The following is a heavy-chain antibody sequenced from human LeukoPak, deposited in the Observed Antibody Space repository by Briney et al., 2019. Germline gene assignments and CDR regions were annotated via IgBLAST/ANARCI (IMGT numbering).Heavy chain of an antibody. V-gene: IGHV3-73*01. CDR3: TRRDVSNPDFDY. CDR1: GFTFSDSA. CDR2: IRSKANNYAT. D-gene: IGHD5-24*01. J-gene: IGHJ4*02. Sequence: AGGSLRLSCAASGFTFSDSAMHWVRQASGKGLEWVGRIRSKANNYATAYAGSVKGRFTVSRDDSKNTAYLQMNSLKIEDTAVYYCTRRDVSNPDFDYWGQGTLVTVSS.